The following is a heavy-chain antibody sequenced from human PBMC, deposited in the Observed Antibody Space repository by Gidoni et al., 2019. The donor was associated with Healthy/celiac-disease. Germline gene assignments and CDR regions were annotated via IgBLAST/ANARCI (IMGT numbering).Heavy chain of an antibody. CDR2: ISSSSSYI. CDR1: GFTFSRSS. D-gene: IGHD3-10*01. V-gene: IGHV3-21*01. CDR3: ARDPPGSGYSPLYYYYYGMDV. J-gene: IGHJ6*02. Sequence: EVQLVESGGGLVKPGGSLRLSCAASGFTFSRSSMNWVRQAPGKGLEWVSSISSSSSYIYYADSVKGRFTISRDNAKNSLYLQMNSLRAEDTAVYYCARDPPGSGYSPLYYYYYGMDVWGQGTTVTVSS.